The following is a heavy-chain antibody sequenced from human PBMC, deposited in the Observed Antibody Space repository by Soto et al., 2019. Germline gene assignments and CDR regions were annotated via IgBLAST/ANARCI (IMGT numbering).Heavy chain of an antibody. Sequence: GGSLRLSCAASGFTFSSYAMSWVRQAPWKGLEWVSAISGSGGSTYYADSVKGRFTISRDNSKNTLYLQMNSLRAEDTAVYYCAKDDPPYYELWSGYQISPDMDAWGKGTTVTGSS. D-gene: IGHD3-3*01. V-gene: IGHV3-23*01. J-gene: IGHJ6*03. CDR2: ISGSGGST. CDR1: GFTFSSYA. CDR3: AKDDPPYYELWSGYQISPDMDA.